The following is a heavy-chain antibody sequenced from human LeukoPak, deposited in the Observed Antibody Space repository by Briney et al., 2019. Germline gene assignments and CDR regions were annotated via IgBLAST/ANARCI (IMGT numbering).Heavy chain of an antibody. Sequence: GGSLRLSCAATGFTFSSYTMHWVRQAPGKGLEYVSAISSNGGSTYYANSVKGRFTISRDNSKNTLYLQMGSLRAEDMAVYYCARWRHSSGYYYDDWGQGTLVTVSS. CDR3: ARWRHSSGYYYDD. CDR1: GFTFSSYT. J-gene: IGHJ4*02. CDR2: ISSNGGST. V-gene: IGHV3-64*01. D-gene: IGHD3-22*01.